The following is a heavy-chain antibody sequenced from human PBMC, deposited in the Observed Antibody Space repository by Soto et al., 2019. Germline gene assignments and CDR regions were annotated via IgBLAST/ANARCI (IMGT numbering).Heavy chain of an antibody. CDR2: IYSGGYT. CDR3: GAPPGGGGY. V-gene: IGHV3-53*01. J-gene: IGHJ4*02. CDR1: GFTVSNNY. D-gene: IGHD3-10*01. Sequence: EVQLVESGGGLIQPGGSLRLSCAVSGFTVSNNYMSWVRQAPGKGLEGVSVIYSGGYTAYGDSVKGRFTISRDNSKNTLFPQMKSRGPHVTAVFYWGAPPGGGGYWGQGTLVTVSS.